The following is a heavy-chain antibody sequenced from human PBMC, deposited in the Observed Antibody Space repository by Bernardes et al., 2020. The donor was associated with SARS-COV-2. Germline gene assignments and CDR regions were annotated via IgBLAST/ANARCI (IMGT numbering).Heavy chain of an antibody. D-gene: IGHD3-3*01. V-gene: IGHV3-21*01. J-gene: IGHJ5*02. CDR2: ITSSSNHI. Sequence: GGSLRLSCAASAVTLSGYTMSWVRQAPGKGLEWVSTITSSSNHIYYADSVKGRFTVSRDNAKNSLYLQMISLRAEDTAVYYCARAGGYDFLGWFDPWGQGTLVTVSS. CDR3: ARAGGYDFLGWFDP. CDR1: AVTLSGYT.